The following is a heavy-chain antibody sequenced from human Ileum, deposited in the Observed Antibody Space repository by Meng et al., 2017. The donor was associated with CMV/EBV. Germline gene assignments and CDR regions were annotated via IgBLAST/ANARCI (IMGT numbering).Heavy chain of an antibody. CDR2: IDQDGRVK. D-gene: IGHD2-15*01. J-gene: IGHJ5*01. CDR3: ARSAAAPGDS. CDR1: GFPFTNYW. Sequence: GGSLRLSCAASGFPFTNYWMSWARQAPGKGLEWVGNIDQDGRVKFYGDSVKGRFTISRDNAKNSLYLQMDSLRVEDTAIYYGARSAAAPGDSWGQGTLVTVSS. V-gene: IGHV3-7*01.